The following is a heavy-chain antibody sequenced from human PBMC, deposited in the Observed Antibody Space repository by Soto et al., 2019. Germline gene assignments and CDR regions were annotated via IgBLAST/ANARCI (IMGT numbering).Heavy chain of an antibody. D-gene: IGHD2-2*01. J-gene: IGHJ6*02. Sequence: QVQLVQSGAEVKKPGSSVKVSCKASGGTFSNYAISWVRQAPGQGLEWMGGIIPISGTANYAQKFQGSVTITAGESTRTAYMELSSMRTEDTAVYYCARSQGSSTSLEIYYYYYYGMDVWGQGTTVTVSS. CDR2: IIPISGTA. CDR3: ARSQGSSTSLEIYYYYYYGMDV. CDR1: GGTFSNYA. V-gene: IGHV1-69*01.